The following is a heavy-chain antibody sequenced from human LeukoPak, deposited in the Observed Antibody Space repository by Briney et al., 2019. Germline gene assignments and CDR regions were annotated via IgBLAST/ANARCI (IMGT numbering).Heavy chain of an antibody. CDR3: ARDGYYGSGSYYKAPYFDY. CDR1: GGSISSGGYY. Sequence: SETLSLTCTVSGGSISSGGYYWSWIRQHPGKGLEWLGYIYYSGSTYYNPSLKSRVTISVDTSKNQFSLKLSSVTAADTAVYYCARDGYYGSGSYYKAPYFDYWGQGTLVTVSS. V-gene: IGHV4-31*03. D-gene: IGHD3-10*01. CDR2: IYYSGST. J-gene: IGHJ4*02.